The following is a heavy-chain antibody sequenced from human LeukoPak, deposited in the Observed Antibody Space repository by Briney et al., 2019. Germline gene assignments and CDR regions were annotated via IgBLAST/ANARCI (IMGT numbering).Heavy chain of an antibody. J-gene: IGHJ1*01. Sequence: GGSLRLSCAASGFTFSSYAMSWVRQAPGKGLEWVSSITTSGGSTSYADPVRGRFTVSRDNSKYTLYLQMNSLRAEDTALYYCVCYDNAAEYFHYWGQGTLVTVSS. D-gene: IGHD3-22*01. CDR1: GFTFSSYA. CDR2: ITTSGGST. V-gene: IGHV3-23*01. CDR3: VCYDNAAEYFHY.